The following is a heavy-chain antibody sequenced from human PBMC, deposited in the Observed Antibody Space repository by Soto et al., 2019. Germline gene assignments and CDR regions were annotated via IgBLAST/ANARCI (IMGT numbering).Heavy chain of an antibody. Sequence: SETLSLTCTVSGGSISSSSYYWGWIRQPPGKGLEWIGSIYYSGSTYYNPSLKSRVTISVDTSKNQFSLKLSSVTAADTAVYYCASSGYSSSWYFALDYWGQGTLVTVSS. CDR2: IYYSGST. J-gene: IGHJ4*02. CDR1: GGSISSSSYY. V-gene: IGHV4-39*01. D-gene: IGHD6-13*01. CDR3: ASSGYSSSWYFALDY.